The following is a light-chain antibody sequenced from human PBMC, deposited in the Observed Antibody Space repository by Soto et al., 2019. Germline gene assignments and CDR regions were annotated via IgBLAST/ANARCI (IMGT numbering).Light chain of an antibody. CDR2: GAS. CDR1: QSVSSSY. J-gene: IGKJ4*01. Sequence: EIMLTHPPGTLSFSPGEKATRSCRASQSVSSSYLAWYQQKPGQAPRLLIYGASSRATGIPDRFSGSGSGTDFSLPISRLEPEDFAVYSCQQYCSFGGRTKVNIK. CDR3: QQYCS. V-gene: IGKV3-20*01.